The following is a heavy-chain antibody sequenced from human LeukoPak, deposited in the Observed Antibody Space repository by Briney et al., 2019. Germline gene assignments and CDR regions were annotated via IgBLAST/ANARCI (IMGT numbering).Heavy chain of an antibody. CDR3: ARDYGGNSGWFDP. V-gene: IGHV1-8*01. Sequence: ASVKVSCKASGYTFTSYDINWVRQATGQGLEWMGWMNPNSGDTGYAQKFHGRVTLTRSTSISTAYMELSSLRSEDTAVYYCARDYGGNSGWFDPWGQGTLVTVSS. CDR2: MNPNSGDT. CDR1: GYTFTSYD. J-gene: IGHJ5*02. D-gene: IGHD4-23*01.